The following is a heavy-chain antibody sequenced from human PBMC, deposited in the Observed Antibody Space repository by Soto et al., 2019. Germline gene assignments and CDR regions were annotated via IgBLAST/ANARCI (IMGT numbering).Heavy chain of an antibody. CDR2: IIPILGIA. Sequence: SVKVSCKASGGTFRSYTISWVRQAPGQGLEWMGRIIPILGIANYAQKFQGRVTITADKSTSTAYMELSSLRSEDTAVYYCARDIAAAGGAYYYYGMDVWGQGTTVTVSS. D-gene: IGHD6-13*01. CDR1: GGTFRSYT. CDR3: ARDIAAAGGAYYYYGMDV. V-gene: IGHV1-69*04. J-gene: IGHJ6*02.